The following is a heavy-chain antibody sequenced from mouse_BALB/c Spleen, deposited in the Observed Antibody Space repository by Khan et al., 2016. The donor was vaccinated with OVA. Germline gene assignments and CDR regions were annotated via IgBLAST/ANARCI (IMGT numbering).Heavy chain of an antibody. Sequence: EVELVESGGGLVKPGGSLKLSCAASGFTFSSYTMSWVRQTPEKRLEWVATISSGGSYTYYPDSVKGRFHISRDNAKNTLYLQMSSLKSEDTAMYYCTRDGTLRRFAYWGQGTLVTVSA. CDR2: ISSGGSYT. CDR1: GFTFSSYT. J-gene: IGHJ3*01. CDR3: TRDGTLRRFAY. V-gene: IGHV5-6-4*01. D-gene: IGHD2-4*01.